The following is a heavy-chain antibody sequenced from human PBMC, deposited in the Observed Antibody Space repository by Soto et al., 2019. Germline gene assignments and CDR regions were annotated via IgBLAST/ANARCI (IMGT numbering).Heavy chain of an antibody. V-gene: IGHV4-34*01. J-gene: IGHJ4*02. Sequence: QVQLQQWGAGLLKPSETLSLTCAVYGGSFSGYYWTWIRQPPGTGLEWIGEINHSGSTNYNPSLKSRVTISVDTSKTQFSLKLTSVPAAVTAVYYCASDKITGLFDYWGQGTLVTVSS. CDR3: ASDKITGLFDY. CDR2: INHSGST. D-gene: IGHD2-8*02. CDR1: GGSFSGYY.